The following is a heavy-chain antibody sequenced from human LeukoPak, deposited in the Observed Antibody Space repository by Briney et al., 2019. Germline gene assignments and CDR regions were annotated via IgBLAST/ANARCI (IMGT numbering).Heavy chain of an antibody. CDR1: GFTFSSYG. CDR3: ARDFSGYDYYYYYMDV. V-gene: IGHV3-30*03. J-gene: IGHJ6*03. Sequence: GGSLRLSCAASGFTFSSYGMHWVRQAPGKGLEWVAVISYDGSNKYYADSVKGRFTISRDNSKNTLYLQMNSLRAEDTAVYYCARDFSGYDYYYYYMDVWGKGTTVTVSS. CDR2: ISYDGSNK. D-gene: IGHD5-12*01.